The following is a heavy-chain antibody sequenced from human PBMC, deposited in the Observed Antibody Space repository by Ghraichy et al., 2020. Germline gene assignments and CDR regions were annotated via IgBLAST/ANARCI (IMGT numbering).Heavy chain of an antibody. J-gene: IGHJ5*02. Sequence: SETLSLTCTVSGGSISSSTYYWGWIRQPPGKGLEWIGSIYNSGSTYYNPSLKSRVTISVDTSKNQFSLKLSSVTAADTAVYYCARQEGYEQHAGEFDPWGQGTLVTVSS. CDR1: GGSISSSTYY. D-gene: IGHD6-13*01. CDR2: IYNSGST. CDR3: ARQEGYEQHAGEFDP. V-gene: IGHV4-39*01.